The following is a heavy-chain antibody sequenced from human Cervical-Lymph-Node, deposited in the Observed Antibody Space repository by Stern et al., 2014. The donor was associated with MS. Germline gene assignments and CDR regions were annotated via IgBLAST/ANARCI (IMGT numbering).Heavy chain of an antibody. V-gene: IGHV1-69*01. CDR1: GGHFISYT. CDR2: IVHIFGTA. CDR3: AGDPNYYYYYGMDV. J-gene: IGHJ6*02. Sequence: VQLGQSGAEVKKPGSSVKVSCKASGGHFISYTFSWVRQAPGQGLEWVGGIVHIFGTATYAQKFQGRVTITADESTSTAYMELTNLRSEDTAVYYCAGDPNYYYYYGMDVWGQGTTVTVSS.